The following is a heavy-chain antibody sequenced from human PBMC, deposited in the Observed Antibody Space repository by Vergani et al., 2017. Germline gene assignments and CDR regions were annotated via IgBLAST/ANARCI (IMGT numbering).Heavy chain of an antibody. J-gene: IGHJ5*02. Sequence: QLQLQESGPGLVKPSETLSLTCTVSGGSISSSSYYWGWIRQPPGKGLEWIGSIYYSGSTYSNPSLKSRVTISVDTSKNQFSLKLSSVTAADTAVYYCARKVGTTVTTIWFDPWGQGTLVTVSS. CDR3: ARKVGTTVTTIWFDP. V-gene: IGHV4-39*01. D-gene: IGHD4-17*01. CDR2: IYYSGST. CDR1: GGSISSSSYY.